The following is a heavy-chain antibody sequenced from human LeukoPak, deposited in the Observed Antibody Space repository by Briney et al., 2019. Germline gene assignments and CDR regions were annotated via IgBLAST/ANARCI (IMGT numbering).Heavy chain of an antibody. CDR1: GGSISSGDYY. CDR3: ARGVWFGGDY. Sequence: SQTLSLTCTVSGGSISSGDYYWSWIRQPPGKGLEWIGYIYYSGSTYYDPSLKSRVTISVDTSKNQFSLKLSSVTAADTAVYYWARGVWFGGDYWGQGPLVTVSS. CDR2: IYYSGST. J-gene: IGHJ4*02. V-gene: IGHV4-30-4*01. D-gene: IGHD3-10*01.